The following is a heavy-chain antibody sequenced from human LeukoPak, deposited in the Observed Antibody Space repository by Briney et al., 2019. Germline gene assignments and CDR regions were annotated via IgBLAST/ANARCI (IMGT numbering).Heavy chain of an antibody. CDR3: TRGGPKGYCTNGVCYAYYYDSSGYH. V-gene: IGHV3-49*04. J-gene: IGHJ5*02. CDR1: GFTFSSYG. Sequence: GGSLRLSCAASGFTFSSYGMHWVRQAPGKGLEWVGFIRSKAYGGTTEYAASVKGRFTISRDDSKSIAYLQMNSLKTEDTAVYYCTRGGPKGYCTNGVCYAYYYDSSGYHWGQGTLVTVSS. D-gene: IGHD2-8*01. CDR2: IRSKAYGGTT.